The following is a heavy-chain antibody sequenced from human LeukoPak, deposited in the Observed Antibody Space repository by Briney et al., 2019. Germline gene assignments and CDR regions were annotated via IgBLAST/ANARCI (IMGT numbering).Heavy chain of an antibody. CDR1: GFTFSSYE. CDR3: ARVYCSSTSCPLGMDV. J-gene: IGHJ6*04. V-gene: IGHV3-48*03. Sequence: GGSLRLSCAASGFTFSSYEMNWVRQAPGKGLGWVSYISSSGSTIYYADSVKGRFTISRDNAKNSLYLQMNSLRAEDTAVYYCARVYCSSTSCPLGMDVWGKGTTVTVSS. D-gene: IGHD2-2*01. CDR2: ISSSGSTI.